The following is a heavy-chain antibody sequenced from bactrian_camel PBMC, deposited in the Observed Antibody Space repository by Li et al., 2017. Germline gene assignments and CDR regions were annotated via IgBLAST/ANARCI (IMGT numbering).Heavy chain of an antibody. V-gene: IGHV3S1*01. CDR3: AKGDY. CDR2: YCPSGVRR. Sequence: VQLVESGGGSVQAGGSLRLSCVANGYPNFCVAWFRQAPGKEREGVAAYCPSGVRRAYSNSVAGRFTISRDNAKNTLYLQLNNLKTEDTAMYYCAKGDYRGQGTQVTVS. CDR1: GYPNFC. J-gene: IGHJ4*01.